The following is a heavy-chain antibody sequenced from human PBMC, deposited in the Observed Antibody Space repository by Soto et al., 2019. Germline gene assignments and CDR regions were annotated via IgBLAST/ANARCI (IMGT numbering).Heavy chain of an antibody. D-gene: IGHD4-17*01. V-gene: IGHV3-74*01. CDR3: ELSHTVTTDY. Sequence: EVQLVESGGGLVQPGGSLRLSCAASGLTFSSYWMHWVRQAPGKGLVWVSRINSAGSSTSYADSVKGRFTISRDNAKNTLYLPMNTLRAEDTAVYSCELSHTVTTDYGGQGTLVTVSS. J-gene: IGHJ4*02. CDR2: INSAGSST. CDR1: GLTFSSYW.